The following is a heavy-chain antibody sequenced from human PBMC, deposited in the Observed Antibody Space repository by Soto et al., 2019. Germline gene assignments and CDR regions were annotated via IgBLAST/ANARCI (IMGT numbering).Heavy chain of an antibody. CDR3: ATSQSEGSSSWYRNYYYYGMDV. J-gene: IGHJ6*02. V-gene: IGHV1-69*13. Sequence: SVKVSCKASGGTFSSYAIGWVRQAPGQGLEWMGGIIPIFGTANYAQKFQGRVTITADESTSTAYMELSSLRSEDTAVYYCATSQSEGSSSWYRNYYYYGMDVWGQGTTITVSS. D-gene: IGHD6-13*01. CDR1: GGTFSSYA. CDR2: IIPIFGTA.